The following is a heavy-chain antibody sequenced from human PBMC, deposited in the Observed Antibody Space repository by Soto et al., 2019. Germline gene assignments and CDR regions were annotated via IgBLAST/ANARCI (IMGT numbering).Heavy chain of an antibody. CDR1: GGSISSYY. V-gene: IGHV4-59*08. D-gene: IGHD6-19*01. Sequence: SETLSLTCTVSGGSISSYYWSWIRQPPGKGLEWIGYIYYSGSTNXXPSLKSRVXISVDTSKNQFXLKLRXCTSADTAVYYCARHAIAVAGHDYWGQGTLVTVSS. CDR2: IYYSGST. J-gene: IGHJ4*02. CDR3: ARHAIAVAGHDY.